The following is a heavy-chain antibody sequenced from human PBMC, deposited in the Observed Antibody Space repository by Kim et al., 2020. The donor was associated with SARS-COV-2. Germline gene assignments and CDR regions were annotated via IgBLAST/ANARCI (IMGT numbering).Heavy chain of an antibody. CDR3: ARDIVVVPAARYYYYGMDV. J-gene: IGHJ6*02. CDR1: GGSISSSSYY. V-gene: IGHV4-39*02. D-gene: IGHD2-2*01. CDR2: IYYSGST. Sequence: SETLSLTCTVSGGSISSSSYYWGWIRQPPGKGLEWIGSIYYSGSTYYNPSLKSRVTISVDTSKNQFSLKLSSVTAADTAVYYCARDIVVVPAARYYYYGMDVWGQGTTVTVSS.